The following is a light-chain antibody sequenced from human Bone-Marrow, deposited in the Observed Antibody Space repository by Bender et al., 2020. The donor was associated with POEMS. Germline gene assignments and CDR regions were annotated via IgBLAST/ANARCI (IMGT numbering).Light chain of an antibody. CDR1: SSDIDGYDF. CDR2: DVT. CDR3: SSYRDSGVQTV. J-gene: IGLJ7*01. V-gene: IGLV2-14*03. Sequence: QSALTQPASVSGSPGQSITISCTGTSSDIDGYDFVSWYQQRPGKGPKLMIYDVTNRPSGISNRFSGSKSGNTASLTISGLQAEDEADYFCSSYRDSGVQTVFGGGTQLTVL.